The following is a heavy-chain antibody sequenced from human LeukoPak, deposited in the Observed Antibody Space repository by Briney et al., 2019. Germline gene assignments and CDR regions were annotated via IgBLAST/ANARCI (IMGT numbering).Heavy chain of an antibody. D-gene: IGHD6-13*01. CDR1: GGSISSYY. CDR3: ARVKDSSSFAY. CDR2: IYYSGST. J-gene: IGHJ4*02. V-gene: IGHV4-59*01. Sequence: SETLSLTCTVSGGSISSYYWSWLGQRPGKGREGGGYIYYSGSTNYNPSLKSRVTISVDTSKNQFSLKLSSVTAADTAVYYCARVKDSSSFAYWGQGTLVTVSS.